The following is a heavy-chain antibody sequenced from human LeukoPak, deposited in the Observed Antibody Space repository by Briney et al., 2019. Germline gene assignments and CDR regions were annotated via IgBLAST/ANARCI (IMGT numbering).Heavy chain of an antibody. D-gene: IGHD3-9*01. J-gene: IGHJ3*02. CDR3: AKDIGSYDILTGYHDAFDI. CDR2: ISWNSGSI. CDR1: GFTFSNYA. Sequence: SGGSLRLSCAASGFTFSNYAMSWVRQAPGKGLEWVSGISWNSGSIGYADSVKGRFTISRDNAKNSLYLQMNSLRAEDTALYYCAKDIGSYDILTGYHDAFDIWGQGTMVTVSS. V-gene: IGHV3-9*01.